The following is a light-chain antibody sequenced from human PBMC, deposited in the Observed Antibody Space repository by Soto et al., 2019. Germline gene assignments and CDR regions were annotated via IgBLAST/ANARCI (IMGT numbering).Light chain of an antibody. J-gene: IGKJ5*01. CDR1: QSVSSY. CDR2: DAS. V-gene: IGKV3-11*01. Sequence: DIVLTQSPATLSLSPGERATLSCRASQSVSSYLAWYQQKPGQAPRLLIYDASNRATGIPARFSGSGSGTDFPLTISSLEPEDFVVYYCQQRSNWSITFGQGTRLEI. CDR3: QQRSNWSIT.